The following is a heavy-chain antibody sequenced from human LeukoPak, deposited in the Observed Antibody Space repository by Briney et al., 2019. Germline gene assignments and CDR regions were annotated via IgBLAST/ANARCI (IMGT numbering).Heavy chain of an antibody. J-gene: IGHJ4*02. CDR3: ATFSLTVTGTGILCRKSDY. CDR2: FDPEDGET. CDR1: GYTLTELS. D-gene: IGHD4-17*01. Sequence: ASVKDTFMFSGYTLTELSRHAVRQAPGKGLEWMGGFDPEDGETIYAQKFQGRVTMTEDTSTDTAYMELSSLRSEDTAVYYCATFSLTVTGTGILCRKSDYWGGRTGDSVPS. V-gene: IGHV1-24*01.